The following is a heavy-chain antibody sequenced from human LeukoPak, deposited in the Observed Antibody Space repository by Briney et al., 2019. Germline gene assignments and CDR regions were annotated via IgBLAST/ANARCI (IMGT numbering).Heavy chain of an antibody. D-gene: IGHD2-15*01. Sequence: SQTLSLTCAVSGGSISSGGYSWSWIRQPPGKGLEWIGYIYHSGSTYYNPSLKSRVTISVDRSKNQSSLKLSSVTAADTAVYYCASGRWCSGGSCYSAGWAYWGQGTLVTVSS. J-gene: IGHJ4*02. V-gene: IGHV4-30-2*01. CDR1: GGSISSGGYS. CDR2: IYHSGST. CDR3: ASGRWCSGGSCYSAGWAY.